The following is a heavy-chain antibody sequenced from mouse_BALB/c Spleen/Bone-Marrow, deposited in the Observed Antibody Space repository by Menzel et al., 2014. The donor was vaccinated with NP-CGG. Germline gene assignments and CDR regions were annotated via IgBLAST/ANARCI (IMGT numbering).Heavy chain of an antibody. D-gene: IGHD1-1*01. J-gene: IGHJ4*01. Sequence: EVMLVESDGGLVQPKGSLKLSCAASGFTFNTNAMNWVRQAPGKGLEWVARIRSKSNNFATYYADSVKDRFTISRDDSQSMLFLQMNNLKTEDTAMYYCVGYSYDYWGQGTSVTVSS. CDR1: GFTFNTNA. CDR3: VGYSYDY. V-gene: IGHV10S3*01. CDR2: IRSKSNNFAT.